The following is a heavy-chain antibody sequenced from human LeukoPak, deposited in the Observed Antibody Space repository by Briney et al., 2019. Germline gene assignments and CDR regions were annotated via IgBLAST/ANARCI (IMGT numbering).Heavy chain of an antibody. D-gene: IGHD3-3*01. J-gene: IGHJ4*02. V-gene: IGHV4-39*01. CDR2: IYYSGTT. CDR3: ARLRFDFWSGYTHPYFDY. Sequence: SETLSLTCTVSGGSISSSSYSWGWIRQPPGKGLEWIGSIYYSGTTYYNPSLKSRVTISVDTSKIQFSLKLSSVAATDTAVYFCARLRFDFWSGYTHPYFDYWGQGTLVTVST. CDR1: GGSISSSSYS.